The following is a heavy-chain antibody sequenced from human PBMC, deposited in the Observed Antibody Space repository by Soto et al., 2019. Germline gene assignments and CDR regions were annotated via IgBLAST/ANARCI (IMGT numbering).Heavy chain of an antibody. CDR3: AKDYSGPADY. V-gene: IGHV3-30*18. CDR2: ISYDGSN. D-gene: IGHD5-12*01. CDR1: GFTFSSYG. Sequence: QVQLVESGGGVVQPGRSLRLSCAASGFTFSSYGMQWVRQAPGKGLEWVAVISYDGSNYYADSVKGRFTISRDNSKNTLYLQMNSLRAEDTAIYYCAKDYSGPADYWGQGTLVTVSS. J-gene: IGHJ4*02.